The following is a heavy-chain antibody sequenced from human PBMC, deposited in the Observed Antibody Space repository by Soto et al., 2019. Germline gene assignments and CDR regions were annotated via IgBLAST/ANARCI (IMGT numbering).Heavy chain of an antibody. Sequence: GGSLRLSCAASGFPFNNAWMNWVRQAPGKGLEWVGRIKSKTDGGTIDYADSVKGRFTISRDNSKNTLYLQMNSLRAEDTAVYYCASVQIVVVTATPPPRWFDPWGQGTLVTVSS. J-gene: IGHJ5*02. CDR1: GFPFNNAW. CDR2: IKSKTDGGTI. CDR3: ASVQIVVVTATPPPRWFDP. D-gene: IGHD2-21*02. V-gene: IGHV3-15*07.